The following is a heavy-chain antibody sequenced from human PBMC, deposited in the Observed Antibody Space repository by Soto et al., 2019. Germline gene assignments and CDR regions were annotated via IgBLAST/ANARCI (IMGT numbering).Heavy chain of an antibody. J-gene: IGHJ4*02. CDR2: IRSKAYGGTT. D-gene: IGHD3-9*01. CDR1: GITFGDYA. Sequence: GSLRLSCTASGITFGDYAMNWFRQAPGKGLEWVGFIRSKAYGGTTEYAASVKGRFTISRDDSKSIAYLQMNSLKTEDTAVYYCTSLYDVLTGVDYWGQGTLVTVSS. CDR3: TSLYDVLTGVDY. V-gene: IGHV3-49*03.